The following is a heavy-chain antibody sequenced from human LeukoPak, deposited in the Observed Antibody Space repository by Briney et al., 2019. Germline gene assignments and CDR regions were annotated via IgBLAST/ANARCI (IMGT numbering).Heavy chain of an antibody. CDR3: ARVDFWSGYPYYYYYYGMDV. CDR1: GFTFSSYE. D-gene: IGHD3-3*01. V-gene: IGHV3-48*03. Sequence: GGSLRRSCAASGFTFSSYEMNWVRQAPGKGLEWVSYISSSGSTIYYADSVKGRFTICRDNAKNSLYLQMNSLRAEDTAVYYCARVDFWSGYPYYYYYYGMDVWGQGTTVTVSS. J-gene: IGHJ6*02. CDR2: ISSSGSTI.